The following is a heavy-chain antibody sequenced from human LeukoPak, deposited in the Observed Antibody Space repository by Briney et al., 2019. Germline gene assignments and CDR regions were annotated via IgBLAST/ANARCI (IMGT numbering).Heavy chain of an antibody. D-gene: IGHD2-21*02. V-gene: IGHV4-39*07. CDR2: INHSGST. CDR1: GGSISSSSYY. J-gene: IGHJ4*02. Sequence: SETLSLTCTVSGGSISSSSYYWGWIRQPPGKGLEWIGEINHSGSTNYNPSLKSRVTISVDTSKNQFSLKLSSVTAADTAVYYCARVPARRVVTTPTYFDYWGQGTLVTVSS. CDR3: ARVPARRVVTTPTYFDY.